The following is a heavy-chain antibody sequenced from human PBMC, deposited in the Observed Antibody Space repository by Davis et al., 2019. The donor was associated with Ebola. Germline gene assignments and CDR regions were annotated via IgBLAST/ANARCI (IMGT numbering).Heavy chain of an antibody. CDR3: ARDADEYQLLYGVDY. Sequence: GESLKISCAASGFTFSSYWMSWVRQAPGKGLEWVANIKQDGSEKYYADSVKGRFTISRDNSKNTLYLQMNSLRAEDTAVYYCARDADEYQLLYGVDYWGQGTLVTVSS. J-gene: IGHJ4*02. CDR1: GFTFSSYW. CDR2: IKQDGSEK. D-gene: IGHD2-2*02. V-gene: IGHV3-7*01.